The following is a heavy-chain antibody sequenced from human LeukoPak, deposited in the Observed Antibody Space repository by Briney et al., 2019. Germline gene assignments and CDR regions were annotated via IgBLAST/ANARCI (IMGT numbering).Heavy chain of an antibody. V-gene: IGHV4-34*01. J-gene: IGHJ4*02. CDR3: ARGSPITGTPDY. D-gene: IGHD1-7*01. CDR1: GGSFSGYY. Sequence: SETLSLTCAVYGGSFSGYYWSWIRQPPGKGLEWIGEINHSGSTNYNPSLKSRVTISVDTSKNQFSLKLSSVTAADTAVYYCARGSPITGTPDYWGQGTLVTVYS. CDR2: INHSGST.